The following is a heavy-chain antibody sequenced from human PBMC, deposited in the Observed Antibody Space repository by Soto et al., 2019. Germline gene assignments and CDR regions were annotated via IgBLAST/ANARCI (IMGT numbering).Heavy chain of an antibody. Sequence: SVKVSCKASGGTFSSYAISWVRQAPGQGLEWMGGIIPIFGTANYAQKFQGRVTITADKSTSTAYMELSSLRSEDTAVYYCARARYRFLEWFPKDYYYYGMDVWGQGTTVTV. CDR2: IIPIFGTA. V-gene: IGHV1-69*06. D-gene: IGHD3-3*01. CDR3: ARARYRFLEWFPKDYYYYGMDV. J-gene: IGHJ6*02. CDR1: GGTFSSYA.